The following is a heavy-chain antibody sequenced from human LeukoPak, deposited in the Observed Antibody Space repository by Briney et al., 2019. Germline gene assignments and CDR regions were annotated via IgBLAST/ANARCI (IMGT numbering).Heavy chain of an antibody. V-gene: IGHV4-34*01. Sequence: PSETLSLTCAVYGGSFSGYYWSWIRQPPGKGLEWIGEINHSGSTNYNPSLKSRVTISVDTSKNQFSLKLSSVTAADTAVYYCARLDYEGYFDYWGQGTLVTVSS. J-gene: IGHJ4*02. CDR1: GGSFSGYY. CDR3: ARLDYEGYFDY. CDR2: INHSGST. D-gene: IGHD4-17*01.